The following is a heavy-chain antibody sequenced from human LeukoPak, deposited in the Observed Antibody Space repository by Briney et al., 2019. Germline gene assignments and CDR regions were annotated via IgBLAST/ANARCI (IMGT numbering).Heavy chain of an antibody. D-gene: IGHD6-13*01. CDR2: IIPIFGTA. CDR1: GGTFSSYA. CDR3: AREEQQLVLRNWFDP. V-gene: IGHV1-69*05. J-gene: IGHJ5*02. Sequence: GSSVKVSCKASGGTFSSYAISWVRQAPGQGLEWMGGIIPIFGTANYAQKFQGRVTITTDESTSTAYMELSSLRSEDTAVYYCAREEQQLVLRNWFDPWGQGTLVTVSS.